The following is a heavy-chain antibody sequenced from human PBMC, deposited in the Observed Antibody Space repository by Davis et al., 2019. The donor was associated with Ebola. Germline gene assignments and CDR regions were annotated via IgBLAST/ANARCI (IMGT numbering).Heavy chain of an antibody. CDR3: AREGSGTEAFDI. J-gene: IGHJ3*02. CDR2: INHSGST. CDR1: GGSFSGYH. D-gene: IGHD1-14*01. Sequence: SETLSLTCAVYGGSFSGYHWSWIRQPPGKGLEWIGEINHSGSTNYNPSLKSRVTISVDTSKNQFSLKLSSVTAADTAVYYCAREGSGTEAFDIWGQGTMVTVSS. V-gene: IGHV4-34*01.